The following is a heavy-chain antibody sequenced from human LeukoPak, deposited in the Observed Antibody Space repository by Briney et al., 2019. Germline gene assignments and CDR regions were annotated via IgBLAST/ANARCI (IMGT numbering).Heavy chain of an antibody. Sequence: PGGSLRLSCAASGFTFSSYWMSWVRQAPGKGLEWVANIKQDGSEKYYVDSVKGRFTISRDNAKNSLYLQMNSLRAEDTAVYYCARVESYYDSSGRSFDYWGQGTLVTVSS. CDR2: IKQDGSEK. CDR3: ARVESYYDSSGRSFDY. V-gene: IGHV3-7*01. D-gene: IGHD3-22*01. CDR1: GFTFSSYW. J-gene: IGHJ4*02.